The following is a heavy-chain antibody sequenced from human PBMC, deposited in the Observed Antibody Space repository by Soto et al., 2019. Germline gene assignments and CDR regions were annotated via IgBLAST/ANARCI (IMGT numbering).Heavy chain of an antibody. Sequence: QVQLVQSGAEVKKPGASVKVSCKASGYTFTSYGISWVRQAPGQGLEWMGWISAYNGNTNYAQKLQGRVTMTTDTSTSTAYMERRSLRSDDTAVYYCARGYDIVVVPAARAYYYYGMDVWGQGTTVTVSS. J-gene: IGHJ6*02. CDR1: GYTFTSYG. CDR3: ARGYDIVVVPAARAYYYYGMDV. V-gene: IGHV1-18*01. D-gene: IGHD2-2*01. CDR2: ISAYNGNT.